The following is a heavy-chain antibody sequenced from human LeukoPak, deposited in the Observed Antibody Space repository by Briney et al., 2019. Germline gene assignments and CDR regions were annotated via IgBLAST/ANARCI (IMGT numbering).Heavy chain of an antibody. Sequence: GGSLRLSCTISGFTVSSNSMSWVRQAPGKGLEWVSFIYSGGNTHYSDSVKGRFTISRDNSKNTLYLQMNSLRADDTAVYYCARRAGEYSHPYDYWGQGTLVTVSS. J-gene: IGHJ4*02. D-gene: IGHD4-17*01. CDR3: ARRAGEYSHPYDY. V-gene: IGHV3-53*01. CDR2: IYSGGNT. CDR1: GFTVSSNS.